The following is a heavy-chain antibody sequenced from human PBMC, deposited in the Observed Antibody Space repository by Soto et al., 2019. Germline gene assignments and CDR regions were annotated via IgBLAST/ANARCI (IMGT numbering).Heavy chain of an antibody. J-gene: IGHJ4*02. D-gene: IGHD2-2*02. CDR1: GGSISSSSYY. CDR2: IYYSGST. CDR3: ARLPAKAPYCSSTSCYRGGYYFDY. V-gene: IGHV4-39*01. Sequence: SETLSLTCTVSGGSISSSSYYWGWIRQPPGKGLEWIGSIYYSGSTYYNPSLKSRVTISVDTSKNQFSLKLSAVTAADTAVYYCARLPAKAPYCSSTSCYRGGYYFDYRGQGTLVTVSS.